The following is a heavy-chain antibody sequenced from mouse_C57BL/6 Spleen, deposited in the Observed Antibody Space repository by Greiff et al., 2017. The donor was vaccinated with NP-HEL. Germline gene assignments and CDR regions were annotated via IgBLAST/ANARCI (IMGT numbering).Heavy chain of an antibody. CDR1: GYAFSSSW. CDR3: ARLTTGYAMDY. J-gene: IGHJ4*01. V-gene: IGHV1-82*01. Sequence: QVHVKQSGPELVKPGASVKISCKASGYAFSSSWMNWVKQRPGKGLEWIGRIYPGDGDTNYNGKFKGKATLTADKSSSTAYMQLSSLTSEDSAVYFCARLTTGYAMDYWGQGTSVTVSS. CDR2: IYPGDGDT. D-gene: IGHD1-1*01.